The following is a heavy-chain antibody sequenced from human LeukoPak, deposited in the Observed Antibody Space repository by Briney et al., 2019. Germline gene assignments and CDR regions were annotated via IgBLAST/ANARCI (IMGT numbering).Heavy chain of an antibody. J-gene: IGHJ4*02. CDR1: GGSISSYY. V-gene: IGHV4-59*08. Sequence: KSSETLSLTCTVSGGSISSYYWSWIRQPPGKGLEWIGYIYYSGSTNYNPSLESRVTISVDTSKNQFSLKLSSVTAADTAVCYCARTRYCSSTTCYYFDYWGQGTLVTVSS. CDR3: ARTRYCSSTTCYYFDY. D-gene: IGHD2-2*01. CDR2: IYYSGST.